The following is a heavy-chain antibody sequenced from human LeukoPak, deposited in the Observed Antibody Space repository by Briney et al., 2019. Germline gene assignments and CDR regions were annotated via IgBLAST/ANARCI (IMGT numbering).Heavy chain of an antibody. CDR2: ISYDGSNK. J-gene: IGHJ4*02. Sequence: GGSLRLSCAASGFTFSSYAMHWVRQAPGKGLEWVAVISYDGSNKYYADSVRGRITISRDKSKNTLFLQMNSLRADDTAVYFRAKDLSGHWCIDYWGQGTLVTVSS. CDR3: AKDLSGHWCIDY. D-gene: IGHD4/OR15-4a*01. V-gene: IGHV3-30*14. CDR1: GFTFSSYA.